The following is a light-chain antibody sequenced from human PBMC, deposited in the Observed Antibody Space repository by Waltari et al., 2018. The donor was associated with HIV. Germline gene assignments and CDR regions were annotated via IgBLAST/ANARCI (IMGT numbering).Light chain of an antibody. Sequence: QSALTQPASVSGSPGQSITISCTGTSSDVGGYNYVSWYQQHPGKAPKLIVYDVTNRPSGVSNRFSGSKSGNTASLTISGLQLEDEADYYCSSYTSSSTWVFGGGTKLTVL. CDR1: SSDVGGYNY. J-gene: IGLJ3*02. CDR2: DVT. V-gene: IGLV2-14*03. CDR3: SSYTSSSTWV.